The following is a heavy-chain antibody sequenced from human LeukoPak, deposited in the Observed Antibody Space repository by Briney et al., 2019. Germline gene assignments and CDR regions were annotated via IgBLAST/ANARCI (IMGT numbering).Heavy chain of an antibody. D-gene: IGHD3-9*01. CDR2: ISAYNGNT. CDR1: GYTFTSYG. J-gene: IGHJ4*02. V-gene: IGHV1-18*01. CDR3: ARGCFDWLLYFSGFDY. Sequence: GASVKVSCKASGYTFTSYGISWVRQAPGQGLEWMGWISAYNGNTNYAQKLQGRVTMTTDTSTSTAYMELRSLRSDDTAVYYCARGCFDWLLYFSGFDYWGQGTLVTVSS.